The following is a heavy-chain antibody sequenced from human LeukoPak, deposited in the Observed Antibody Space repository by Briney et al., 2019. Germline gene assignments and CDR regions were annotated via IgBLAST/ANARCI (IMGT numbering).Heavy chain of an antibody. CDR2: IWYDGSNK. V-gene: IGHV3-33*06. CDR1: GFTFSSYG. J-gene: IGHJ4*02. Sequence: GGSLRLSCAASGFTFSSYGMHWVRQAPGKGLEWVAVIWYDGSNKYYADSVKGRFTISRDNSKNTLYLQMNSLRAEDTAVYYCAKEKDSSSWYLGPNFDYWGQETLVTVSS. D-gene: IGHD6-13*01. CDR3: AKEKDSSSWYLGPNFDY.